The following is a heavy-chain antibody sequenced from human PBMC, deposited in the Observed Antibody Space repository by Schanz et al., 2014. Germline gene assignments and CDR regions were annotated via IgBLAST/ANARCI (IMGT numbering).Heavy chain of an antibody. D-gene: IGHD3-16*01. CDR2: ISGSGDNT. Sequence: EVQLVESGGGLVQPGGSLRLSCAASGLTFSNHAMSWVRQAPGKGLEWVSAISGSGDNTFYADSVKGRFTISRDNSKNTLYLQMNSLRGEDTAVYYCAKIALIDYWGQGTLVTVSS. V-gene: IGHV3-23*04. CDR3: AKIALIDY. J-gene: IGHJ4*02. CDR1: GLTFSNHA.